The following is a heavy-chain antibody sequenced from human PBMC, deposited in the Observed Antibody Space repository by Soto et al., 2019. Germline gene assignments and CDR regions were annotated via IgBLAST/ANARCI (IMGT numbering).Heavy chain of an antibody. Sequence: GESLKISCQGSGYSFTNHWVGWVRQIPGRGLEWMGIIHPGDSDTRYSPFFQGQVTISADKSISTAYLQWSSLKASDTAMYYCARHNRYSSTWFEGWFDPWGQGTLVTVSS. V-gene: IGHV5-51*01. CDR3: ARHNRYSSTWFEGWFDP. CDR2: IHPGDSDT. CDR1: GYSFTNHW. J-gene: IGHJ5*02. D-gene: IGHD6-13*01.